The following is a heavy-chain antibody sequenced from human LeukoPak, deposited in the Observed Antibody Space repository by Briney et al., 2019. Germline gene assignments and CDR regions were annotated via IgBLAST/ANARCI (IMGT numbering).Heavy chain of an antibody. Sequence: ASVTVSFMSSGYTFTNYYMHWVRQAPGQGLEWMGIINPSGGSTSYAQKFQGRVTMTRDTSTSTVYMELSSLRSEDTAVYYCARDGSSWYVPLGYYYGMDVWGQGTTVTVSS. V-gene: IGHV1-46*01. CDR1: GYTFTNYY. CDR2: INPSGGST. D-gene: IGHD6-13*01. CDR3: ARDGSSWYVPLGYYYGMDV. J-gene: IGHJ6*02.